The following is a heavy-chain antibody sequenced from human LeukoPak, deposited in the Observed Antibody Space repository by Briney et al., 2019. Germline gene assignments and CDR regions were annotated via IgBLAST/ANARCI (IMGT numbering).Heavy chain of an antibody. Sequence: GGSLRLSCGASGFAFSSFRMSWVRQAPGRGLEWVSSISGNSADINNADSLKGRFTISRDNAKNSLYLQLNSLTVEDTAVYYCARLDWKGYWGQGTLVTVSS. CDR3: ARLDWKGY. CDR2: ISGNSADI. CDR1: GFAFSSFR. J-gene: IGHJ4*02. D-gene: IGHD2-21*01. V-gene: IGHV3-21*01.